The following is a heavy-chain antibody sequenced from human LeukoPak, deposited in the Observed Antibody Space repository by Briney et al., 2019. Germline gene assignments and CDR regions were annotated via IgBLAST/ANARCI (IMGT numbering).Heavy chain of an antibody. Sequence: GGSLRLSCVASGFTLSSYNMNWVRQAPGKGLEWVSSISSSSSYIYYTDSVKGRFSISRDNAEKSLYLQMNSLRAEDTAVYYCARDSLHPRRLSDAFDVWGRGTMVTVS. D-gene: IGHD3-16*02. CDR1: GFTLSSYN. V-gene: IGHV3-21*01. CDR2: ISSSSSYI. CDR3: ARDSLHPRRLSDAFDV. J-gene: IGHJ3*01.